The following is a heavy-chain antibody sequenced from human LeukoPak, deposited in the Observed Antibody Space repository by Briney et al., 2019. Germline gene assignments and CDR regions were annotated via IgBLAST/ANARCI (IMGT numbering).Heavy chain of an antibody. CDR1: GFTFDDYA. CDR2: ISWNSGSI. V-gene: IGHV3-9*01. CDR3: AKVYGSGSYGYYYGMDV. Sequence: GRSLRLSCAASGFTFDDYAVHWVRQAPGKGLEWVSGISWNSGSIGYADSVKGRFTISRDNAKNSLYLQMNSLRAEDTALYYCAKVYGSGSYGYYYGMDVWGQGTTVTVSS. J-gene: IGHJ6*02. D-gene: IGHD3-10*01.